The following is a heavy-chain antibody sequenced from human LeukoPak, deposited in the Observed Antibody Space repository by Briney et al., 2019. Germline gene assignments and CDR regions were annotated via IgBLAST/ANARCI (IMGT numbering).Heavy chain of an antibody. J-gene: IGHJ3*02. CDR1: GYTFTGYY. V-gene: IGHV1-2*02. Sequence: ASVKVSCKASGYTFTGYYMHWVRQAPGQGLEWMGWINPNIGGTNYAQKFQGRVTMTRDTSISTAYMELSRLRSDDTAVYYCARAGIWDYSDSSGYHNAAFDIWGQGTMVTVSS. CDR2: INPNIGGT. CDR3: ARAGIWDYSDSSGYHNAAFDI. D-gene: IGHD3-22*01.